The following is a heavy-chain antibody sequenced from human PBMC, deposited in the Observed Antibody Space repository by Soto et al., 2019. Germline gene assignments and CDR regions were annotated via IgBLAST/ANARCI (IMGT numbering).Heavy chain of an antibody. J-gene: IGHJ4*02. Sequence: PGGSLRLSCAASGFTFSSYSMHWVRQAPGKGLEWVAAMSYDGNSKYFADSVKGRFTISRDNSKNTLSLQMNSLGTEDSAVYYCARGRTVRDHDDFDCWGQGTLVTSPQ. CDR3: ARGRTVRDHDDFDC. V-gene: IGHV3-30-3*01. CDR2: MSYDGNSK. CDR1: GFTFSSYS. D-gene: IGHD2-21*01.